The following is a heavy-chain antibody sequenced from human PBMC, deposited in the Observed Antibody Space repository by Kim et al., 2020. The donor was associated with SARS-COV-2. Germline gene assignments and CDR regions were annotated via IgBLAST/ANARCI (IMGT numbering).Heavy chain of an antibody. V-gene: IGHV3-23*01. CDR3: AKDYYGSGVLDYYYYGMDV. J-gene: IGHJ6*02. Sequence: GRFTISRDNSKNTLYLQMNSLRAEDTAVYYCAKDYYGSGVLDYYYYGMDVWGQGTTVTVSS. D-gene: IGHD3-10*01.